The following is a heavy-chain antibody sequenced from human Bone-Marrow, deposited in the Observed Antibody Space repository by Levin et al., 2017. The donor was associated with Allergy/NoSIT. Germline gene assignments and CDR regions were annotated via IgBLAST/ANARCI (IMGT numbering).Heavy chain of an antibody. CDR2: IIPILGIA. J-gene: IGHJ2*01. CDR3: ARVGGIAAAGTDWYFDL. V-gene: IGHV1-69*02. CDR1: GGTFSSYT. Sequence: SVKVSCKASGGTFSSYTISWVRQAPGQGLEWMGRIIPILGIANYAQKFQGRVTITADKSTSTAYMELSSLRSEDTAVYYCARVGGIAAAGTDWYFDLWGRGTLVTVSS. D-gene: IGHD6-13*01.